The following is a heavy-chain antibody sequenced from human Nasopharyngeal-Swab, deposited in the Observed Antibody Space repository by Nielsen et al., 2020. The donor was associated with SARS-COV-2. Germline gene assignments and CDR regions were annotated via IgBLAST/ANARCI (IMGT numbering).Heavy chain of an antibody. J-gene: IGHJ6*02. Sequence: ASVKVSCKASGYTFTGYYMHWVRQAPGQGLEWMGWINPNSGGTNYAQKFQGWVTMTRDTSISTAYMELSRLRSDDTAVYYCATGAARPPEGYYYYGMDVWGQGTTVTVSS. CDR1: GYTFTGYY. CDR3: ATGAARPPEGYYYYGMDV. D-gene: IGHD6-6*01. V-gene: IGHV1-2*04. CDR2: INPNSGGT.